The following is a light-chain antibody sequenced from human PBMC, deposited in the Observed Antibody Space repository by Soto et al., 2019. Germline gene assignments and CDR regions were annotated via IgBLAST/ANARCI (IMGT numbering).Light chain of an antibody. CDR3: QQYKNWPAIT. V-gene: IGKV3D-15*01. Sequence: EIEMTQSPATLSVSPGERATLSCRASRSVSSSVAWYQQKPGQAPRLLIYGPSTRATGIPARFSGSGSGTEFTLTISSLQYEDFAIYYCQQYKNWPAITFGQGTRLEIK. J-gene: IGKJ5*01. CDR1: RSVSSS. CDR2: GPS.